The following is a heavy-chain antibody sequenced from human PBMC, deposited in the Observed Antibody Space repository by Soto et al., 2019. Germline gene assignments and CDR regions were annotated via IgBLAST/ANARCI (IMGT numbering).Heavy chain of an antibody. Sequence: GGSLRLSCAASGFTFSSYEMNWVRQAPGKGLEWVSYITSSGSTIYYTDSVKGRFTIPRDNAKNSLYLQMNSLRAEDTAVYYCARGNSPVNVYWGQGTLVTVSS. CDR3: ARGNSPVNVY. V-gene: IGHV3-48*03. CDR1: GFTFSSYE. D-gene: IGHD3-16*02. CDR2: ITSSGSTI. J-gene: IGHJ4*02.